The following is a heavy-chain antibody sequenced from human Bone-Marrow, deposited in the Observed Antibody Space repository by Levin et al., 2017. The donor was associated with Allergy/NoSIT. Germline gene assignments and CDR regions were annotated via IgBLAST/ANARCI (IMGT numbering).Heavy chain of an antibody. V-gene: IGHV3-9*01. CDR3: ARRRIQFWSAPEGLDV. J-gene: IGHJ6*02. CDR1: GFAFDSYA. Sequence: LSLTCAAAGFAFDSYAMHWVRPAPGKGLEWIAGISWNSGHIGYADSVKGRFTILRENAKNSLYLQMSSLRLEDTAMYYCARRRIQFWSAPEGLDVWGQGTTVSVSS. CDR2: ISWNSGHI. D-gene: IGHD3-3*01.